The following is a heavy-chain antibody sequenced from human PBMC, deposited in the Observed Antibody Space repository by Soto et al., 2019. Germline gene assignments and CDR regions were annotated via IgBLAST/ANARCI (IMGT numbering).Heavy chain of an antibody. Sequence: ESGGGVVQPGRSLRFSCAASGFTFSNYGMHWVRQAPGKGLEWVAVISSDGNNKYYVDSVKGRFTISRDNSKNTLYLQMNSLRVEDTAGYYCAKDRGSGWNYYGLDAGGQGTTVTVSS. CDR3: AKDRGSGWNYYGLDA. V-gene: IGHV3-30*18. CDR1: GFTFSNYG. D-gene: IGHD6-19*01. J-gene: IGHJ6*02. CDR2: ISSDGNNK.